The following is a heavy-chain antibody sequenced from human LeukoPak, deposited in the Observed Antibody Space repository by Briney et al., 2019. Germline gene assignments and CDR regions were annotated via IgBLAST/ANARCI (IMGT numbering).Heavy chain of an antibody. D-gene: IGHD5-12*01. J-gene: IGHJ6*02. CDR2: VYYTGTT. CDR1: GGSIRISNYY. Sequence: SETLSLTCTVSGGSIRISNYYWGWIRQPPGKGLEGVASVYYTGTTYYNPSLKSRVTISVDTSKNQFSLKLSSVTAADTAVYYCARGIGIVATIGRFRHYGMDVWGQGTTVTVSS. CDR3: ARGIGIVATIGRFRHYGMDV. V-gene: IGHV4-39*07.